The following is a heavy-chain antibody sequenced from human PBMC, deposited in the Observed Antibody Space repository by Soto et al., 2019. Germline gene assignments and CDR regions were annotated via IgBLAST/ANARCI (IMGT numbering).Heavy chain of an antibody. V-gene: IGHV1-18*01. D-gene: IGHD3-9*01. J-gene: IGHJ5*02. Sequence: ASVKVSCKASGYTFTSYGISWVRQAPGQGLEWMGWISAYNGNTNYAQKLQGRVTMTTDTSTSTAYMELRSLRSDDTAVYYCARAGLRYFDWLLNWFDPWGQGTLVTVSS. CDR1: GYTFTSYG. CDR2: ISAYNGNT. CDR3: ARAGLRYFDWLLNWFDP.